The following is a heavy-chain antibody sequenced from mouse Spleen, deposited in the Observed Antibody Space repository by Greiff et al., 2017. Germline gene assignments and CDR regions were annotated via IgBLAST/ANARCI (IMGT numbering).Heavy chain of an antibody. D-gene: IGHD1-1*02. Sequence: QVQLQQSGPELVKPGASVKLSCKASGYTFTSYDINWVKQRPGQGLEWIGWISPRDGSIKYNEKFKGKATLTVDTSSSTAYMELHSLTSEDSAVYFCARSRGSFYWYFDVWDTGTTVTVSS. J-gene: IGHJ1*03. CDR2: ISPRDGSI. CDR1: GYTFTSYD. V-gene: IGHV1-85*01. CDR3: ARSRGSFYWYFDV.